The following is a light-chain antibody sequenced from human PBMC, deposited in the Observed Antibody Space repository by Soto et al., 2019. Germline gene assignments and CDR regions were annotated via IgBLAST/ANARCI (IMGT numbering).Light chain of an antibody. V-gene: IGKV3-20*01. CDR3: QQHGRAPFT. J-gene: IGKJ4*02. Sequence: EIVMTQSPATLSVSPGERATLSCRASQSASSNYLAWYQQKPGQAPRLLIYAASTRATGIPDRFSGSGSGTDFTLTISRLEHEDFAVYYCQQHGRAPFTFGSGTKVDNK. CDR1: QSASSNY. CDR2: AAS.